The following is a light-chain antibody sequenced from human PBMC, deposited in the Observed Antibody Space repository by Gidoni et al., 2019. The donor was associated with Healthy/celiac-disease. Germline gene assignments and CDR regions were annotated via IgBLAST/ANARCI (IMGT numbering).Light chain of an antibody. CDR2: QDS. V-gene: IGLV3-1*01. Sequence: SYELTQPHPVSVSPGQTASITCPGDKLGDKYACWYQQKPGQSPVLVIYQDSKRPSGIPERFSGSNSGNTATLTISGTQAMDEADYYCQAWDSSTWVFGGGTKLTVL. CDR3: QAWDSSTWV. J-gene: IGLJ3*02. CDR1: KLGDKY.